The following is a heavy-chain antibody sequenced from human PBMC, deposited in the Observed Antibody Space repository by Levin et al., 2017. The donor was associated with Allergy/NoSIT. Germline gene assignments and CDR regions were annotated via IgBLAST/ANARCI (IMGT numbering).Heavy chain of an antibody. CDR1: GGSISHYY. J-gene: IGHJ4*02. Sequence: PGGSLRLSCAVSGGSISHYYWSWIRQPPGKGLEWIGYIYYNGSANYNPSLKSRVTISVDTSTIQVSLKLSSVTAADTAVYYCARSYDYIWGSPDYLDYWGQGTLVTVSS. CDR3: ARSYDYIWGSPDYLDY. V-gene: IGHV4-59*01. CDR2: IYYNGSA. D-gene: IGHD3-16*01.